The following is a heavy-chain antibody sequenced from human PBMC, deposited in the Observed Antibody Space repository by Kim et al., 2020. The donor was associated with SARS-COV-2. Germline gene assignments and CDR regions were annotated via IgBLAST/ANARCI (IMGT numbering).Heavy chain of an antibody. V-gene: IGHV3-7*03. J-gene: IGHJ3*02. CDR2: IKQDGSEK. D-gene: IGHD3-10*01. CDR3: ARDRDYYGSGSYYIRLGVPAAADAFDI. CDR1: GFTFSSYW. Sequence: GGSLRLSCAASGFTFSSYWMSWVRQAPGKGLEWVANIKQDGSEKYYVDSVKGRFTISRDNAKNSLYLQMNSLRAEDTAVYYCARDRDYYGSGSYYIRLGVPAAADAFDIWGQGTMVTVSS.